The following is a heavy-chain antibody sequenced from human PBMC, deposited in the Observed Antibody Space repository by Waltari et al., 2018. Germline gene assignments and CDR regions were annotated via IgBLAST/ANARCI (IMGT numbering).Heavy chain of an antibody. CDR1: GGSFSGYY. V-gene: IGHV4-34*01. D-gene: IGHD3-22*01. CDR3: ARGRSGYYPRYYYYGMDV. CDR2: INHSGST. Sequence: QVQLQQWGAGLLKPSETLSLTCAVYGGSFSGYYWRWIRQPPGTGLEWIGEINHSGSTNYNPSLKSRVTISVDTSKNQFSLKLSSVTAADTAVYYCARGRSGYYPRYYYYGMDVWGQGTTVTVSS. J-gene: IGHJ6*02.